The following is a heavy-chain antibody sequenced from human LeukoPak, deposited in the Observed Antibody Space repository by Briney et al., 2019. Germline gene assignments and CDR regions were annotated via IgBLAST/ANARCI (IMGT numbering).Heavy chain of an antibody. D-gene: IGHD3-16*02. V-gene: IGHV2-5*01. J-gene: IGHJ4*02. Sequence: SGPTLVKPTQTLTLTCTFSGFSLTTSGVAVGWIRQPPGEPLDWLALFYWNDANRYSPSLKSRLTITKDTSKNQVVLTMTNMDPVDTATYYCAHSLYDYVWGSYRPFDYWGQGTLVTVSS. CDR3: AHSLYDYVWGSYRPFDY. CDR2: FYWNDAN. CDR1: GFSLTTSGVA.